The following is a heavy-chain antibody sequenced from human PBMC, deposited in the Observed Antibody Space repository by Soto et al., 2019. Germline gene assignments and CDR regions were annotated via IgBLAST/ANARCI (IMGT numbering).Heavy chain of an antibody. D-gene: IGHD3-3*01. Sequence: SVKVSCKASGGTFSSYAISWVRQAPGQGLEWMGGIIPIFGTANYAQKFQGRVTITADESTSTAYMELSSLRSEDTAVYYCARIEGDFHYYFDCWGQGTLVTVSS. J-gene: IGHJ4*02. CDR3: ARIEGDFHYYFDC. V-gene: IGHV1-69*13. CDR1: GGTFSSYA. CDR2: IIPIFGTA.